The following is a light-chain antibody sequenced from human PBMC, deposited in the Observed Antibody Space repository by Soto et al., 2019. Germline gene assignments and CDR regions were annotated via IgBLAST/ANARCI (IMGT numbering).Light chain of an antibody. J-gene: IGKJ1*01. CDR2: DAS. Sequence: DIQMTQSPSSLSASVGDRVTITCQASQNINNYLNWYQQKPGRAPKLLIYDASNLEAGVPSRFRGSGSGTEFTLTISSLQSEDFAVYYCQQYNNWPRTFGQGTKVEIK. CDR3: QQYNNWPRT. V-gene: IGKV1-33*01. CDR1: QNINNY.